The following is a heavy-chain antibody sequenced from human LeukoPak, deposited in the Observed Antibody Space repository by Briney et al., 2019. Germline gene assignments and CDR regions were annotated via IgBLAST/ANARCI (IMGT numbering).Heavy chain of an antibody. V-gene: IGHV4-39*01. J-gene: IGHJ4*02. D-gene: IGHD3-10*01. Sequence: SETLSLTCTVSGGSISSSSYYWGWIRQPPGKGLEWIGSIYYSGSTYYNPSLKSRVTISVDTSKNQFSLKLSSVTAADTAVYYCARARRLRLYYYGSGPPAANLFDYWGQGTLVTVSS. CDR3: ARARRLRLYYYGSGPPAANLFDY. CDR1: GGSISSSSYY. CDR2: IYYSGST.